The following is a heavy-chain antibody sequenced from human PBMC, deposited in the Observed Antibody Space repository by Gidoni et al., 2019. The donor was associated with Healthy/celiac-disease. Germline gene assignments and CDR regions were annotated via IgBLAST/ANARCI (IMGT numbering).Heavy chain of an antibody. CDR1: GGSFSGYY. Sequence: QVQLQQWGAGLLKPSETLSLTCAVYGGSFSGYYWSWLRQPPGKGLEWIGEINHSGSTNYNPSLKSRVTISVDTSKNQFSLKLSSVTAADTAVYYCARDSITIFGVVLRKFDYWGQGTLVTVSS. CDR2: INHSGST. D-gene: IGHD3-3*01. V-gene: IGHV4-34*01. CDR3: ARDSITIFGVVLRKFDY. J-gene: IGHJ4*02.